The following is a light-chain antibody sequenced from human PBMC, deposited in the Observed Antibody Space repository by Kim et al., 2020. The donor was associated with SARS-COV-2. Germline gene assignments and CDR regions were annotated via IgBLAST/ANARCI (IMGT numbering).Light chain of an antibody. CDR1: SSSNVGTNS. CDR2: YKSDSDK. CDR3: MIWHSSAWV. J-gene: IGLJ3*02. V-gene: IGLV5-45*02. Sequence: LTDTLRSSSNVGTNSMFWYQQKPWSPPHYLLGYKSDSDKQQGSGVPSRFSGSKDASANAGILLISGLQSEDEADYYCMIWHSSAWVFGGGTQLTVL.